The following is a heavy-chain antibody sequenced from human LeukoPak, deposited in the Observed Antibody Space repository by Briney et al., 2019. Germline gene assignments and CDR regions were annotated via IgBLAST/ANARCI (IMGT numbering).Heavy chain of an antibody. V-gene: IGHV4-34*01. D-gene: IGHD1-14*01. J-gene: IGHJ6*02. CDR1: GGSFSGYY. CDR2: INHSGST. CDR3: ARGRLEPYYYYGMDV. Sequence: SETLSLTCAVYGGSFSGYYWSWIRQPPGKGLEWIGEINHSGSTNYNPSLKSRVTISVDTSKNQFSLKLSSVPAADTAVYYCARGRLEPYYYYGMDVWGQGTTVTVSS.